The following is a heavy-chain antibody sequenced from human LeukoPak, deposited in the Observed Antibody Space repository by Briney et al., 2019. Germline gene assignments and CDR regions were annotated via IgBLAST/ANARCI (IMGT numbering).Heavy chain of an antibody. D-gene: IGHD6-13*01. Sequence: GGSLRLSCTTSGFNFRAYWMSWVRQAPGKGLEWVSAISGSGGSTYYADSVKGRFTISRDNSKNTLYLQMNSLRAEDTAVYYCAKEIGIAAAGNWFDPWGQGTLVTVSS. J-gene: IGHJ5*02. CDR1: GFNFRAYW. CDR3: AKEIGIAAAGNWFDP. CDR2: ISGSGGST. V-gene: IGHV3-23*01.